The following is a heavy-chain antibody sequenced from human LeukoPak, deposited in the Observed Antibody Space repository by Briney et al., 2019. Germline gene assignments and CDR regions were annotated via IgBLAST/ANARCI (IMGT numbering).Heavy chain of an antibody. J-gene: IGHJ5*02. V-gene: IGHV4-59*02. CDR3: AREYCGDDCYPGVRRNDWFDP. D-gene: IGHD2-21*02. CDR2: FSYSGST. Sequence: SETLSLTCTVSGASVSTYYWSWLRQPPGKGLEWIGYFSYSGSTNYNPSLKSRVTISVDTSKNLFSLKLTSVTAADAAVYYCAREYCGDDCYPGVRRNDWFDPWGQGILVTVSS. CDR1: GASVSTYY.